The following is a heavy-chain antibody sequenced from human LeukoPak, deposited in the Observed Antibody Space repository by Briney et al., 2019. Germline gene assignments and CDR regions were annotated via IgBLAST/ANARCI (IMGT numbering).Heavy chain of an antibody. CDR3: ARGYSSSLGYFDY. CDR2: IYHSGST. J-gene: IGHJ4*02. D-gene: IGHD6-13*01. CDR1: GGSISSGGYS. V-gene: IGHV4-30-2*01. Sequence: SQTLSLTCAVSGGSISSGGYSWSWIRQPPGKGLEWIGYIYHSGSTYYNPSLKSRVTISVDRSKNQFSLKLSSVTAADTAVYYCARGYSSSLGYFDYWGQGTLVTVSS.